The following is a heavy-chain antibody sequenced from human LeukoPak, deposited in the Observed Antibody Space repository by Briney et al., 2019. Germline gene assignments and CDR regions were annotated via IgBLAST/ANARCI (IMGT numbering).Heavy chain of an antibody. CDR1: GFNFSSYA. V-gene: IGHV3-7*03. CDR2: IKQDGSEK. Sequence: GGSLRLSCAASGFNFSSYAMSWVRQAPGKGLEWVANIKQDGSEKCYVDSVKGRFTISRDNAKNSLCLQMNSLRAEDTAVYYCALLGGKLLKDGMDVWGQGATVTVSS. J-gene: IGHJ6*02. D-gene: IGHD2-15*01. CDR3: ALLGGKLLKDGMDV.